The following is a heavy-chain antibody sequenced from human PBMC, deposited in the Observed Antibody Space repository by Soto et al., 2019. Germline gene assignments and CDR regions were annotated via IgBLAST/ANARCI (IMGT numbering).Heavy chain of an antibody. CDR3: ARGMITFGGVIAIVLDY. D-gene: IGHD3-16*02. J-gene: IGHJ4*02. V-gene: IGHV4-34*01. Sequence: SETLSLTCAVYGGSFSGYYWSWIRQPPGKGLEWIGEINHSGSTNYNPSLKSRVTISVDTSKNQFSLKLSSVTAADTAVYYCARGMITFGGVIAIVLDYWGQGTLVTVSS. CDR2: INHSGST. CDR1: GGSFSGYY.